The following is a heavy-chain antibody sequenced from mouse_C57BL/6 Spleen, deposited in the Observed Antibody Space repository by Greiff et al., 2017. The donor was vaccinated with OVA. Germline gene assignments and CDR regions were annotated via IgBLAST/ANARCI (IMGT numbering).Heavy chain of an antibody. CDR2: IRSKSNNYAT. Sequence: EVQRVESGGGLVQPKGSLKLSCAASGFSFNTYAMNWVRQAPGKGLEWVARIRSKSNNYATYYADSVKDRFTISRDDSESMLYLQMNNLKTEDTAMYYCVRLLNYAMDYWGQGTSVTVSS. J-gene: IGHJ4*01. V-gene: IGHV10-1*01. CDR1: GFSFNTYA. CDR3: VRLLNYAMDY.